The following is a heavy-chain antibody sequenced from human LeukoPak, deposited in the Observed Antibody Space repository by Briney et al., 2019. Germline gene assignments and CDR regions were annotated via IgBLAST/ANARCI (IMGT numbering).Heavy chain of an antibody. CDR1: GGSISSGSYY. CDR2: IYTSGST. Sequence: SETLSLTCTVSGGSISSGSYYWSWIRQPAGKGLEWIGRIYTSGSTNYNPSLKSRVTISVDTSKNQFSLKLSSVTAADTAVYYCARAIAAAGTRGAFDIWGQGTMVTVSS. D-gene: IGHD6-13*01. V-gene: IGHV4-61*02. CDR3: ARAIAAAGTRGAFDI. J-gene: IGHJ3*02.